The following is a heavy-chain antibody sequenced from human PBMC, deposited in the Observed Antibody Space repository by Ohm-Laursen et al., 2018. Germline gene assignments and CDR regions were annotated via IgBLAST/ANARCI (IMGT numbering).Heavy chain of an antibody. V-gene: IGHV3-30*18. CDR3: AKAGQQLVTYYGMDV. D-gene: IGHD6-13*01. Sequence: SLRLSCAASGFTFNTYAMHWVRQAPGKGLEWVAVISYDGSNKYYADSVKGRFTISRDNSKNTLYLQMNSLRAEDTAVYYCAKAGQQLVTYYGMDVWGQGTTVTVSS. CDR1: GFTFNTYA. CDR2: ISYDGSNK. J-gene: IGHJ6*02.